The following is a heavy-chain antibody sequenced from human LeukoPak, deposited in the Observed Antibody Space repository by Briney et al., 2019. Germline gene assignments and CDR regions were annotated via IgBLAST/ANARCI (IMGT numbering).Heavy chain of an antibody. CDR1: GGSFSGYY. J-gene: IGHJ4*02. V-gene: IGHV4-59*12. CDR3: ARVWSLPYDSSGDYFDY. Sequence: SETLSLTCAVYGGSFSGYYWSWIRQPPGKGLEWIGYIYYSGSTNYNPSLKSRVTISVDTSKNQFSLKLSSVTAADTAVYYCARVWSLPYDSSGDYFDYWGQGTLVTVSS. D-gene: IGHD3-22*01. CDR2: IYYSGST.